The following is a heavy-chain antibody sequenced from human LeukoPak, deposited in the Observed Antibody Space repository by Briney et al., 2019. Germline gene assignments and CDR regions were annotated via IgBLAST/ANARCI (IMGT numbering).Heavy chain of an antibody. J-gene: IGHJ4*02. CDR2: IYHSGST. Sequence: SETLSLTCTVSGYSISSGYYWGWIRQPPGKGLEWIGSIYHSGSTYYNPSLKSRVTISVDTSKNQFSLKLSSVTAADTAVYFCARRGIVATIPADWGQGTLVTVSS. CDR1: GYSISSGYY. V-gene: IGHV4-38-2*02. CDR3: ARRGIVATIPAD. D-gene: IGHD5-12*01.